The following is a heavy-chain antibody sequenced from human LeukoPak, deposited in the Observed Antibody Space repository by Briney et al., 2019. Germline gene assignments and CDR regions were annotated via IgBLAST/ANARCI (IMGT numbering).Heavy chain of an antibody. CDR1: GXIFSNYW. CDR2: IKQDGSEK. Sequence: QPGGSLRLSCSASGXIFSNYWMTWVRQAPGKGLEWVANIKQDGSEKYYVDSVKGRFTISRDNAKKSLYLQMNSLRVEDTAVYFCARGDCSGGSCSSMDVWGQGTTVTVSS. D-gene: IGHD2-15*01. V-gene: IGHV3-7*04. J-gene: IGHJ6*02. CDR3: ARGDCSGGSCSSMDV.